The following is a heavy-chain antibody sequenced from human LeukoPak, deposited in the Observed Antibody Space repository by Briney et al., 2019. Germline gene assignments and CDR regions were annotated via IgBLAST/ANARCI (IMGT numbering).Heavy chain of an antibody. CDR1: GFTFSSYA. J-gene: IGHJ4*02. V-gene: IGHV3-72*01. CDR2: IRNKANSYTT. Sequence: GGSLRLSCAASGFTFSSYAMTWVRQAPGKGLEWVGRIRNKANSYTTEYAASAKGRFTISRDDSKKSLYLQMNSLKTEDTAVYYCARVVLTAIDYWGQGTLVTVSS. D-gene: IGHD2-21*02. CDR3: ARVVLTAIDY.